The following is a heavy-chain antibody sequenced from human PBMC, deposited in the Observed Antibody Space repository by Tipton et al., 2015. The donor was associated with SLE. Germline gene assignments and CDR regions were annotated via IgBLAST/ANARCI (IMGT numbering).Heavy chain of an antibody. CDR3: ASRMAGTEFDH. D-gene: IGHD6-19*01. CDR1: GFTFSSYS. CDR2: ISSRSSNI. Sequence: SLRLSCVASGFTFSSYSMNWVRQAPGKGLEWVASISSRSSNIFYADSMEGRFTISRDNTKNSLYLQMNRLRVEDTAVHYCASRMAGTEFDHWGQGTLVTVSS. V-gene: IGHV3-21*03. J-gene: IGHJ4*02.